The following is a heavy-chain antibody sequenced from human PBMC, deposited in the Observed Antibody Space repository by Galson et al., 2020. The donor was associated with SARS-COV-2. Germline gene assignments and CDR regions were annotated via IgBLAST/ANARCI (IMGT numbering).Heavy chain of an antibody. J-gene: IGHJ3*02. D-gene: IGHD5-18*01. CDR1: GFTLSSYE. V-gene: IGHV3-48*03. Sequence: GGSLRLSCAVSGFTLSSYEMNWVRQAPGKGLEWVSYISSSGSTIYYADSVKGRFTISRDNAKNSLYLQMNSLRAEDTAVYYCAGDRWIQACSYDAFDIWGQGTMVTVSS. CDR3: AGDRWIQACSYDAFDI. CDR2: ISSSGSTI.